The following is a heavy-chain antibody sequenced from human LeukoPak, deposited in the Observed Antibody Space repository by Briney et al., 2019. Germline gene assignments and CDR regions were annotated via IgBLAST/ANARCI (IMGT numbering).Heavy chain of an antibody. CDR3: ARGLICAGGNCYGDY. Sequence: GGSLRLSCAASGFTFSNYWMSWVRQAPGKGLEWVANIKRDGSDNYYVGSVEGRFTISRDNAKNSLYLQMNSLRAEDTAVYYCARGLICAGGNCYGDYWGQGTLVTVSS. V-gene: IGHV3-7*01. CDR2: IKRDGSDN. CDR1: GFTFSNYW. J-gene: IGHJ4*02. D-gene: IGHD2-15*01.